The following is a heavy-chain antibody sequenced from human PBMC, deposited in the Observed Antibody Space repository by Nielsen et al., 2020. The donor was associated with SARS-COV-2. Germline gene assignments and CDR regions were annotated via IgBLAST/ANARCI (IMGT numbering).Heavy chain of an antibody. V-gene: IGHV3-30-3*01. J-gene: IGHJ4*02. CDR2: LSYDGGDK. D-gene: IGHD2-15*01. Sequence: GESLKISCAASGFTFSNFAIHWVRQAPGKGLEWVAVLSYDGGDKKYADSVKGRFTISRDNSKNTLYLQMNSLRAEDTAVYYCARCSGGSCYATTFDYWGQGTLVTVSS. CDR1: GFTFSNFA. CDR3: ARCSGGSCYATTFDY.